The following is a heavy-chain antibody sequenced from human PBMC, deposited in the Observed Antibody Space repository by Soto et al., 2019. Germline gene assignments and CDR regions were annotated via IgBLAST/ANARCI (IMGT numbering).Heavy chain of an antibody. CDR3: AKGNLPGAYYYYGMDV. J-gene: IGHJ6*02. Sequence: ASVKVSCKASGYTFNNYGISWMRQVPGQGLEWMGWVSGSNGKTNYTQKFQDRITMTTDTSTDTAYLELRSLRSDDTAVYYCAKGNLPGAYYYYGMDVWGQGTTVTVSS. V-gene: IGHV1-18*01. D-gene: IGHD7-27*01. CDR1: GYTFNNYG. CDR2: VSGSNGKT.